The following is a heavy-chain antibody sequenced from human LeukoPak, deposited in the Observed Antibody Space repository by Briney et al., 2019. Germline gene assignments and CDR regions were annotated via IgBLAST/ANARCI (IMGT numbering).Heavy chain of an antibody. D-gene: IGHD5-12*01. J-gene: IGHJ4*02. V-gene: IGHV4-38-2*01. CDR3: ARVALYSGYALDY. CDR1: GFTFSSYW. Sequence: GSLRLSCAASGFTFSSYWMSWIRQPPGKGLEWIGSIYHSGSTYYNPSLKSRVTISVDTSKNQFSLKLSSVTAADTAVYYCARVALYSGYALDYWGQGTLVTVSS. CDR2: IYHSGST.